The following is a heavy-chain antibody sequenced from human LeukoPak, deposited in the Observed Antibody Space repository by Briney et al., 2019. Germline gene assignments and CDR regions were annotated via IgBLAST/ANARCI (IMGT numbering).Heavy chain of an antibody. J-gene: IGHJ4*02. V-gene: IGHV1-8*03. Sequence: GASVKVTCETSGYTFTSYDINWVRQAPGQGLEWVGWMNPNSGNTGYAQNFQGRVAITWDTSISTAYLGVTSLRTDDTAVYYCARDSGGSHYSFDYWGQGTLVTVSS. CDR2: MNPNSGNT. CDR3: ARDSGGSHYSFDY. D-gene: IGHD1-26*01. CDR1: GYTFTSYD.